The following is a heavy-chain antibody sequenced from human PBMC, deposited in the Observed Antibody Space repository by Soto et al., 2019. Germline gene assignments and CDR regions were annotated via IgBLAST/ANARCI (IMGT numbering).Heavy chain of an antibody. J-gene: IGHJ6*02. D-gene: IGHD2-2*01. CDR2: IIPIFGTA. Sequence: QVQLVQSGAEVKKPGSSVKVSCTASGGTFSSYAISWVRQAPGQGLEWMGGIIPIFGTANYAQKVQGRVTITADESTSTAYMELSSLRSEDTAVYYCTRGAVVPAATHSYYYYGMDVWGQGTTVTVSS. V-gene: IGHV1-69*01. CDR3: TRGAVVPAATHSYYYYGMDV. CDR1: GGTFSSYA.